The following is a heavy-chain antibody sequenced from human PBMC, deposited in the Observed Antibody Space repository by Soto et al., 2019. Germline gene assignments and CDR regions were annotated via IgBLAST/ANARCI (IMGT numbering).Heavy chain of an antibody. CDR1: GFTFSSYS. J-gene: IGHJ3*02. Sequence: GGSLRLSCAASGFTFSSYSMNWVRQAPGKGLEWVSSISSSSSYIYYADSVKGRFTISRDNAKNSLYLQMNSLRAEDTAVYYCARDSTGGGWYGGRAFDIWGQGTMVTVSS. CDR3: ARDSTGGGWYGGRAFDI. D-gene: IGHD6-19*01. CDR2: ISSSSSYI. V-gene: IGHV3-21*01.